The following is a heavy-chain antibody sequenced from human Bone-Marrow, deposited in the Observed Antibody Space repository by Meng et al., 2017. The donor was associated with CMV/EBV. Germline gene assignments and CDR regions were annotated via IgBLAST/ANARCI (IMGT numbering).Heavy chain of an antibody. Sequence: SETLSLTCTVSGGSISSGDYYWSWIRQPPGKGLEWIGYIYYSESTNYNPSLKSRVTISVDTSKNQFSLKLSSVTAADTAVYYCARSGFRYREGLGLYYFDYWGQGTLVTVSS. J-gene: IGHJ4*02. CDR1: GGSISSGDYY. D-gene: IGHD2-15*01. V-gene: IGHV4-61*08. CDR2: IYYSEST. CDR3: ARSGFRYREGLGLYYFDY.